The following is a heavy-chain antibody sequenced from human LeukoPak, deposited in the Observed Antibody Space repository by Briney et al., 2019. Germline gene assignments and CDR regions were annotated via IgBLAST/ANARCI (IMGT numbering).Heavy chain of an antibody. CDR1: GYTFTSYG. Sequence: ASVKVSCKASGYTFTSYGISWVRQAPGQGLELMGWISAYNGNTNYAQKLQGRVTMTKDTSTSTAYMELRSLRSDDTAVYYCARTITIFGVVPGDYWGQGTLVTVSS. CDR3: ARTITIFGVVPGDY. D-gene: IGHD3-3*01. CDR2: ISAYNGNT. J-gene: IGHJ4*02. V-gene: IGHV1-18*01.